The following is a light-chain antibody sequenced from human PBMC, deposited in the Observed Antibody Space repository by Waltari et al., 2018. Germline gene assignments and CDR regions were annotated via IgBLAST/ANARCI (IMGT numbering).Light chain of an antibody. V-gene: IGKV2-30*02. J-gene: IGKJ1*01. CDR1: QGLVHSDGNTY. CDR2: KVS. CDR3: MQGTYWPRT. Sequence: DVVMTQSPLSLPVTLGQPASISCRSSQGLVHSDGNTYLNWFQQRPGQSPRRLNYKVSNRDSGVPDRFSGSGSGTDFTLKISKVEAEDVGVYFCMQGTYWPRTFGQGTKVEIK.